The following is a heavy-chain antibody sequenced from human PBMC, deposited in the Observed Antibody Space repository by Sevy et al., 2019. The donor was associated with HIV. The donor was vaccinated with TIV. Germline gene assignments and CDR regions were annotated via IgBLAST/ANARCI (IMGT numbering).Heavy chain of an antibody. Sequence: GGSLRLSCVASGFTFSSYDMHWVRQATGKGLEWVSAIGTAGDTYYPGSVKGRFTISRENAKNSLYLQMNSLRAGDTAVYYCARGIGGNPRRGFDYWGQGTLVTVSS. CDR3: ARGIGGNPRRGFDY. D-gene: IGHD2-15*01. J-gene: IGHJ4*02. V-gene: IGHV3-13*01. CDR1: GFTFSSYD. CDR2: IGTAGDT.